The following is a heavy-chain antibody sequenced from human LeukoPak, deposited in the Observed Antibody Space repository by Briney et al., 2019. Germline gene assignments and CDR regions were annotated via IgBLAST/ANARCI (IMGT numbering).Heavy chain of an antibody. CDR2: INHSGST. CDR3: ARRYYYYYGMDV. J-gene: IGHJ6*04. V-gene: IGHV4-34*01. CDR1: GGSFSGYY. Sequence: SETLSLTCAVYGGSFSGYYWSWIRQPPGKGLEWIGEINHSGSTNYNPSLKSRVTISVDTSKNQFSLKLSSETAADTAVYYCARRYYYYYGMDVWGKGTTVTVSS.